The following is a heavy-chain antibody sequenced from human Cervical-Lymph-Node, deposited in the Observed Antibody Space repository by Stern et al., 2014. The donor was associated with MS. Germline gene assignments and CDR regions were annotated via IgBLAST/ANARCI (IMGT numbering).Heavy chain of an antibody. CDR2: IGTAGDT. J-gene: IGHJ4*02. V-gene: IGHV3-13*01. CDR1: GFTFSSYD. CDR3: ARGISQDSSGYRFQTPLYYLDY. Sequence: EVQLVESGGGLVQPGGSLRLSCAASGFTFSSYDMHWVRQVTGKGLEWVSAIGTAGDTYYPGSVQGRLTVSTENAKNSLYLHMNSLRAGDTAVYYCARGISQDSSGYRFQTPLYYLDYWGQGTLVTVSS. D-gene: IGHD3-22*01.